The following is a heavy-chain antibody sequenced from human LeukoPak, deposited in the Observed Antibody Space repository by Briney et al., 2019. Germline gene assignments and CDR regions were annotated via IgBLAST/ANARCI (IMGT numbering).Heavy chain of an antibody. CDR1: GGSISGSSYY. CDR2: IYYSGST. Sequence: SETLSLTCTVSGGSISGSSYYWGWIRQPPGKGLEWIGSIYYSGSTYYNPSLKSRVTISVDTSKNQFSLKLNSVTATDTAVYYCARLGYVGDTAMDWGRGTLVTVSS. CDR3: ARLGYVGDTAMD. J-gene: IGHJ4*02. V-gene: IGHV4-39*01. D-gene: IGHD5-18*01.